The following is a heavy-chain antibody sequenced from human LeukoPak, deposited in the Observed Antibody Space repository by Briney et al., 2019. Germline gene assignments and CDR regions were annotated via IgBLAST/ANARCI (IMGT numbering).Heavy chain of an antibody. CDR2: ISSSGSTI. V-gene: IGHV3-48*03. CDR1: GFTFSSYE. CDR3: PELGTTMIGGV. D-gene: IGHD3-10*02. J-gene: IGHJ6*04. Sequence: GGSLRLSCAASGFTFSSYEMNWVRQAPGKGLEWVSYISSSGSTIYYADSVKGRFTIFRDNAKNSLYLQMNSLRAEDTAVYYCPELGTTMIGGVWGKGTTVTISS.